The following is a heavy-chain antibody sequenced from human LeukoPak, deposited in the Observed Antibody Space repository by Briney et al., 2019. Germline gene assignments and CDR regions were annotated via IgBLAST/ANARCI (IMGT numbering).Heavy chain of an antibody. D-gene: IGHD3-9*01. V-gene: IGHV3-7*03. Sequence: GGSLRLSCAASGFTFSTYWMTWVRQDPGKGLEWVANIKPDESEKYYVGSVKGRFTISRDNAKNSLYLQMNSLRAEDTAVYYCAKWGPYDILTGRINWGQGALVTVSS. J-gene: IGHJ4*02. CDR1: GFTFSTYW. CDR2: IKPDESEK. CDR3: AKWGPYDILTGRIN.